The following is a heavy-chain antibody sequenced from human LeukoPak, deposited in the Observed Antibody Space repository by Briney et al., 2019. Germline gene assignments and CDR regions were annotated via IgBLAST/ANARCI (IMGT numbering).Heavy chain of an antibody. CDR1: GGTFSSYA. D-gene: IGHD5-18*01. CDR3: ARDSPRGYSYGYPPKYGIDV. J-gene: IGHJ6*02. V-gene: IGHV1-69*13. Sequence: SVKVSCKASGGTFSSYAISWVRQAPGQGLEWMGGIIPIFGTANYAQKFQGRVTITADESTSTAYMELSSLRSEDTAVYYCARDSPRGYSYGYPPKYGIDVWGQGTTVTVSS. CDR2: IIPIFGTA.